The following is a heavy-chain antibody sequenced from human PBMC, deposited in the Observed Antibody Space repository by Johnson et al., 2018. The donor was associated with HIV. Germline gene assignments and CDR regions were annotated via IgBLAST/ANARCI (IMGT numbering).Heavy chain of an antibody. CDR2: ISYDGNNK. J-gene: IGHJ3*01. CDR1: GFTFSSYG. V-gene: IGHV3-30*03. Sequence: QVQLVESGGGVVQPGRSLRLSCAASGFTFSSYGMHWVRQAPGKGLEWVAVISYDGNNKYYADSVKGRFTISRDNSKNTLYLQMNSLTPEDTAVYYCAREAYYARAFDLWGQGTMVTVSS. CDR3: AREAYYARAFDL. D-gene: IGHD3-3*01.